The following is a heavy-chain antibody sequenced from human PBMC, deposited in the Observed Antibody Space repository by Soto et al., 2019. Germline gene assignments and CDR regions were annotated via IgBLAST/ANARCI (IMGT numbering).Heavy chain of an antibody. CDR2: ISYDGSNK. Sequence: VQLVESGGGVVQPGRSLRLSCAASGFTFSSYGMHWVRQAPGKGLEWVAVISYDGSNKYYADSVKGRFTISRDNSKNTLYLQMNSLRAEDTAAYYCAKDPYAVVAAPQGNLGDYWGQGPLVTVSS. CDR1: GFTFSSYG. CDR3: AKDPYAVVAAPQGNLGDY. J-gene: IGHJ4*02. V-gene: IGHV3-30*18. D-gene: IGHD2-15*01.